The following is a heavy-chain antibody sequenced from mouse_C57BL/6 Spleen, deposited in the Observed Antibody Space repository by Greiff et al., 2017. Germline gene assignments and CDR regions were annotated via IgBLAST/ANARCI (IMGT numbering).Heavy chain of an antibody. D-gene: IGHD3-2*02. CDR3: ARHQAWFAY. V-gene: IGHV5-9*01. CDR1: GFTFSSYT. CDR2: ISGGGGNT. J-gene: IGHJ3*01. Sequence: EVQVVESGGGLVKPGGSLKLSCAASGFTFSSYTMSWVRQTPEKRLEWVATISGGGGNTYYPDSVKGRFTISRDNAKNTLYLQMSSLGSEDTALYYCARHQAWFAYWGQGTLVTVSA.